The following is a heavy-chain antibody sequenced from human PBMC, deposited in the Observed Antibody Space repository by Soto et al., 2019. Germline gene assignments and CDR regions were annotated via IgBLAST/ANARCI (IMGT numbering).Heavy chain of an antibody. CDR3: AGVSGMAY. Sequence: HPGGSLRLSCAASGFTFSSYWMNWVRQAPGKGLEWAANIRQDGSEKYYVDSVKGRFTISRDNAKNSLFLEMNSLRAEDTAVYYCAGVSGMAYWGQGTLVTSPQ. CDR1: GFTFSSYW. V-gene: IGHV3-7*04. D-gene: IGHD6-13*01. CDR2: IRQDGSEK. J-gene: IGHJ4*02.